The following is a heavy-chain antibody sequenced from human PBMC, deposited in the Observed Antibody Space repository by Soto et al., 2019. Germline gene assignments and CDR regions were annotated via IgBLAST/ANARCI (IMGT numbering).Heavy chain of an antibody. CDR3: ARGGPGFYGDSEYFQH. CDR2: IIPIFGTA. Sequence: QVQLVQSGAEVKKPGSSLKVSCKASGGTFSSYAISWVRQAPGQGLEWMGGIIPIFGTANYAQKFQGRVTITADESTSTAYMELSSLRSEDTAVYYCARGGPGFYGDSEYFQHWGQGTLVTVSS. J-gene: IGHJ1*01. CDR1: GGTFSSYA. D-gene: IGHD4-17*01. V-gene: IGHV1-69*01.